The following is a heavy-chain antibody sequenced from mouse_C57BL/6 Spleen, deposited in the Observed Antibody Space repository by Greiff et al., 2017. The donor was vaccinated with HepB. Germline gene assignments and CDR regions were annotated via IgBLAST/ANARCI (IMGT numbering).Heavy chain of an antibody. D-gene: IGHD6-1*01. Sequence: QVQLQQPGAELVKPGASVKMSCKASGYTFTSYWITWVKQRPGQGLEWIGDIYPGSGSTNYNEKFKSKATLTVDTSSSTAYMQLSSLTSEYSAVYYSASYYYASLYYAMDYWGQGTSVTVSS. CDR3: ASYYYASLYYAMDY. CDR1: GYTFTSYW. J-gene: IGHJ4*01. CDR2: IYPGSGST. V-gene: IGHV1-55*01.